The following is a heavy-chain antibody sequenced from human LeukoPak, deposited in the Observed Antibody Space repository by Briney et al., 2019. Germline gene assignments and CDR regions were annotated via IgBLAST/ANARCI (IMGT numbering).Heavy chain of an antibody. V-gene: IGHV1-8*02. D-gene: IGHD7-27*01. J-gene: IGHJ4*02. Sequence: GASVKVSCKASGYTFTSYDINLVRQATGQGLEWLGWMSPNSGNTGYAQKFQGRVTMTRDTSISTAYMELSSLRSEDTAIYYCTRNPTLTGDFDYWGQGTLVTVSS. CDR1: GYTFTSYD. CDR2: MSPNSGNT. CDR3: TRNPTLTGDFDY.